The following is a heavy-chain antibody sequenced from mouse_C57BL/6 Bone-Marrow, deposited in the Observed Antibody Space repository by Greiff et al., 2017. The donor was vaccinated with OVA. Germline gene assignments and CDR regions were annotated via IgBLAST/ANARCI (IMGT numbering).Heavy chain of an antibody. CDR1: GYTFTSYW. D-gene: IGHD1-3*01. V-gene: IGHV1-64*01. J-gene: IGHJ1*03. CDR2: IHPNSGST. CDR3: VRDLAPYWYFDV. Sequence: VQLQQPGAELVKPGASVKLSCKASGYTFTSYWMHWVKQRPGQGLEWIGMIHPNSGSTNYNEKFKSKATLTVDKSSSTAYMQLSSLTSEDSAVYYSVRDLAPYWYFDVWGTGTTVTGSS.